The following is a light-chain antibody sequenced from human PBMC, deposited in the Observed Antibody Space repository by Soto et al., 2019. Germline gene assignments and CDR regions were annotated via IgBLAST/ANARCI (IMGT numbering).Light chain of an antibody. CDR2: AGS. CDR1: QTISRY. V-gene: IGKV1-39*01. Sequence: DIRLTQSPSSLSASVGDRVTISCRASQTISRYLHWYQQKPGEAPKLLIYAGSTLQSGVPSRFSGSGSGADFTLTISSLQPEDIGIYYCQQSFSSPKWTFGQGTKVEI. CDR3: QQSFSSPKWT. J-gene: IGKJ1*01.